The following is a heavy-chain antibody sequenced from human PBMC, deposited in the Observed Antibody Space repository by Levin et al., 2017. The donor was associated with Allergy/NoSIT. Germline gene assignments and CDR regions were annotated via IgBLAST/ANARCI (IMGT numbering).Heavy chain of an antibody. CDR2: INHSGST. CDR3: ARGPLVAGPFRY. Sequence: SQTLSLTCAVYGGSFSGYYWSWIRQPPGKGLEWIGEINHSGSTNYNPSLKSRVTISVDTSKNQFSLKLSSVTAADTAVYYCARGPLVAGPFRYWGQGTLVTVSS. CDR1: GGSFSGYY. D-gene: IGHD2-15*01. J-gene: IGHJ4*02. V-gene: IGHV4-34*01.